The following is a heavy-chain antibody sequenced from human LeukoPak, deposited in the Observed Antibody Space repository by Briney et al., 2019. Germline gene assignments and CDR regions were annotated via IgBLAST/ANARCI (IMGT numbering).Heavy chain of an antibody. Sequence: GGSLRLSCTGSGFTFSNYVMSWVRQAPGKRLEWVSGISDSGDDTDYADSVKGRFTISRDNSKNTPYLQMDTLRAEDTAVYFCAKGTSPPDDWGQGTLVTVSS. CDR1: GFTFSNYV. V-gene: IGHV3-23*01. J-gene: IGHJ4*02. CDR3: AKGTSPPDD. D-gene: IGHD2-2*01. CDR2: ISDSGDDT.